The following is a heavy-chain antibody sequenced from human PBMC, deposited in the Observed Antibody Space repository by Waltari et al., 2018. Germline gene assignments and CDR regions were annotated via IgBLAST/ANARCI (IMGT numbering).Heavy chain of an antibody. Sequence: QVQLQESGPGLVKPSETLSLTCTVSGGSISSYYWSWIRQPPGKGLEWIGYIYYSGSTNYNPSRKSRVTISVDTSKNQFSLKLSSVTAADTAVYYCARDLAYSSSWSPYWYFDLWGRGTLVTVSS. CDR1: GGSISSYY. D-gene: IGHD6-13*01. CDR3: ARDLAYSSSWSPYWYFDL. CDR2: IYYSGST. V-gene: IGHV4-59*01. J-gene: IGHJ2*01.